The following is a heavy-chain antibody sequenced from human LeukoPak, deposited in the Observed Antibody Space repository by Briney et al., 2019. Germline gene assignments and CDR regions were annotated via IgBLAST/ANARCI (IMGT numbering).Heavy chain of an antibody. CDR2: INPNSGGT. D-gene: IGHD3-22*01. CDR3: ARDRTYYYDSSGYYGADY. V-gene: IGHV1-2*02. Sequence: ASVKVSCKASGYTFTGYYMHWVRQAPGQGPEWMGWINPNSGGTNYAQKFQGRVTMTRDTSISTAYMELSRLRSNDTAVYYWARDRTYYYDSSGYYGADYWGQGTLVTVSS. CDR1: GYTFTGYY. J-gene: IGHJ4*02.